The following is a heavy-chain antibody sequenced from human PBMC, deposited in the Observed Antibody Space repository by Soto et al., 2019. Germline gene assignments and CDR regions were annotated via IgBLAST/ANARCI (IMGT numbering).Heavy chain of an antibody. J-gene: IGHJ4*02. CDR3: ASTLRELWPNSFDY. V-gene: IGHV3-53*01. CDR1: GFTVSSNY. CDR2: IYSGGST. D-gene: IGHD1-26*01. Sequence: GGSLRLSCAASGFTVSSNYMSWVRQAPGKGLEWVSVIYSGGSTYYADSVKGRFTISRDNSKNTLYLQMNSLRAEDAAVEYCASTLRELWPNSFDYWGQGTLVTVSS.